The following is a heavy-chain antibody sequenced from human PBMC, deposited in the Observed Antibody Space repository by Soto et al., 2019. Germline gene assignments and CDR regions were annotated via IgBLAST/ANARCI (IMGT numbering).Heavy chain of an antibody. CDR1: GGSFSGYY. D-gene: IGHD3-22*01. Sequence: SDTLSLTCAVYGGSFSGYYWSWIRQPPGKGLEWIGEINHSGSTNYNPSLKSRVTISVDTSKNQFSLKLSSVTAADTAVYYCARGVFGLFRTWGQGTLVTVS. V-gene: IGHV4-34*01. CDR3: ARGVFGLFRT. CDR2: INHSGST. J-gene: IGHJ5*02.